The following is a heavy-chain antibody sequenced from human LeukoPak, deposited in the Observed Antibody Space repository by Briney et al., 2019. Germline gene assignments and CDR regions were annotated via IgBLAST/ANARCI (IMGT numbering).Heavy chain of an antibody. V-gene: IGHV3-7*01. CDR2: IKQDGSEK. J-gene: IGHJ3*02. CDR3: ARSIGPPMDAFDI. CDR1: GFTFSSYW. Sequence: GGSLRLSCAASGFTFSSYWMSWVRQAPGKGLEWVANIKQDGSEKYYVDSVKGRFTISRDNAKNSLYLQMSSLRAEDTAVYYCARSIGPPMDAFDIWGQGTMVTVSS.